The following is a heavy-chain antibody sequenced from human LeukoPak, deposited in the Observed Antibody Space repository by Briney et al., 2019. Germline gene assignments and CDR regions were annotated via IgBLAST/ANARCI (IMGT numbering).Heavy chain of an antibody. CDR1: GYTFTGYY. J-gene: IGHJ6*03. V-gene: IGHV1-2*02. D-gene: IGHD6-13*01. CDR2: INPNSGGT. CDR3: ARDPAADGTNCYCSYTDV. Sequence: GASVKVPCKASGYTFTGYYMHWVRQAPGQGLLCMSWINPNSGGTNYAQKFQGRVTMTRDTSISTPYMELIRLRSDATTEHYCARDPAADGTNCYCSYTDVWGKGTTVTVSS.